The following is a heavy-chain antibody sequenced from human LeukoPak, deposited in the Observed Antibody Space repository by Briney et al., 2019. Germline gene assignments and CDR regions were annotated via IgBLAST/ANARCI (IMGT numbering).Heavy chain of an antibody. D-gene: IGHD3-22*01. CDR1: GFTVSSNY. V-gene: IGHV3-53*01. CDR3: ARFYYDRSFDY. J-gene: IGHJ4*02. Sequence: GGALRLSCAASGFTVSSNYMSWVRQAPGKGLEWVSVIYSGGSIYYVDSVKGRFTISGDKSKNTLYLQMNRLRVEDTAVYYCARFYYDRSFDYWGQGTLVTVSS. CDR2: IYSGGSI.